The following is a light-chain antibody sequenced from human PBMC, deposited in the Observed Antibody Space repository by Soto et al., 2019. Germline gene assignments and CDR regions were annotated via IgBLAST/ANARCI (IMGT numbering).Light chain of an antibody. J-gene: IGKJ1*01. CDR1: QSVSSN. CDR2: GAS. Sequence: EIVMTQSPATLSVSPGERATLSCRASQSVSSNLAWYQQKPGQAPRLLIYGASTRATGIPARFSGSGSGTEFTLTISSLQSEDFAVYYCKQYNNWPQTFGQGTKVGIK. V-gene: IGKV3-15*01. CDR3: KQYNNWPQT.